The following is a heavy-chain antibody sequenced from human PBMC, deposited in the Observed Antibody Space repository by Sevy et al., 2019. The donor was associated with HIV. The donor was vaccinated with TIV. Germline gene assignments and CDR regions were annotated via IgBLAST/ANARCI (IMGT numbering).Heavy chain of an antibody. CDR2: ISYEGSNI. J-gene: IGHJ4*02. CDR1: ALTFTRYA. D-gene: IGHD1-1*01. V-gene: IGHV3-30*18. CDR3: AKDLHPPGPVRGTNFDY. Sequence: GGSLRLSCAASALTFTRYAFHWVRQAPGKGPEWLGVISYEGSNICYGPSVKGRFTISRDNSKNTLYLQMNDMRTEDTAVYYCAKDLHPPGPVRGTNFDYWGRGTLVTVSS.